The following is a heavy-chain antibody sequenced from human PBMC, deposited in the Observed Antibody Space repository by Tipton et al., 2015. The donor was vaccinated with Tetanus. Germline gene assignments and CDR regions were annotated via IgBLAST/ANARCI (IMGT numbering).Heavy chain of an antibody. V-gene: IGHV6-1*01. CDR1: GDSVSSNSAA. D-gene: IGHD6-19*01. CDR3: AREFELSSGWYYFGMDV. Sequence: GLVKPSQTLSLTCAISGDSVSSNSAAWNWIRQSPSRGLEWLGRTYYRSKWYNDYAVSVKSRITNNPDTSKNQFSLQLNSVTPEDTAVYYCAREFELSSGWYYFGMDVWGQGTSVTVSS. CDR2: TYYRSKWYN. J-gene: IGHJ6*02.